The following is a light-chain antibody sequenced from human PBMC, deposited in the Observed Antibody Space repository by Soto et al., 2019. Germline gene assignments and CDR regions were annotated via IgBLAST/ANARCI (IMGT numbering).Light chain of an antibody. CDR2: AAS. V-gene: IGKV1-39*01. Sequence: DIQMTQSPSSLSASVGARVTITCRASQSISSYLNWYQQKPGKAPKLLIYAASSLQSGVPSRFSGSGSGTAGTITLSSLQPEDVETYDGQQSYSTPPTFGQGTRLEIK. CDR3: QQSYSTPPT. J-gene: IGKJ5*01. CDR1: QSISSY.